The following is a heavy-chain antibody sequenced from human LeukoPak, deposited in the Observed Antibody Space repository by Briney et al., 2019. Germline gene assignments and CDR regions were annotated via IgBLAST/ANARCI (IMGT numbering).Heavy chain of an antibody. J-gene: IGHJ6*02. Sequence: SETLSLTCAVYGGSFSGYYWSWIRQPPGKGLEWIGEINHSGSTNCNPSLKSRVTISVDTSKNQFSLKLSSVTAADTAVYYCARGTSHSSRMDVWGQGTTVTVSS. CDR1: GGSFSGYY. CDR3: ARGTSHSSRMDV. D-gene: IGHD2-15*01. V-gene: IGHV4-34*01. CDR2: INHSGST.